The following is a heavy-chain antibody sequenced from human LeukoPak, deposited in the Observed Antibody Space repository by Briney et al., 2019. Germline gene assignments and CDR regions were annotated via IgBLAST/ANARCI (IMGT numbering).Heavy chain of an antibody. D-gene: IGHD3-10*01. Sequence: ASVKVSSKASGYTFTGYFMHWVREAPGPGVEGMGWINPNSGGTNYAQKFQGRVTITRDTSISTAYMELSRLRSDDTAVYYCASVMVRGVIIPYYWGQGTLVTVSS. V-gene: IGHV1-2*02. CDR3: ASVMVRGVIIPYY. CDR1: GYTFTGYF. CDR2: INPNSGGT. J-gene: IGHJ4*02.